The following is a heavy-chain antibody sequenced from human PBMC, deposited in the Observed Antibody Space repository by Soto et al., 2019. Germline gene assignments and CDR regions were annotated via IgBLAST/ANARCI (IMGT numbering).Heavy chain of an antibody. CDR2: IIPILGIA. D-gene: IGHD5-12*01. J-gene: IGHJ4*02. CDR1: GGTFSSYT. Sequence: QVQLVQSGAEVKKPGSSVKVSCKASGGTFSSYTISWVRQAPGQGLEWMGRIIPILGIANYAQKFQGRVKITADKSTSTAYMELSSLRSEDTAVYYCARRGSGYDRDYWGQGTLVTVSS. V-gene: IGHV1-69*02. CDR3: ARRGSGYDRDY.